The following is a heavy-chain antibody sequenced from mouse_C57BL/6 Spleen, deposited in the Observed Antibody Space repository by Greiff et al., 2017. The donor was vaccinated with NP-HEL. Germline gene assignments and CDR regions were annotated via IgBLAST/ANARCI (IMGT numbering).Heavy chain of an antibody. CDR3: ASGKEYDGDYYAMDY. CDR1: GFTFSSYA. D-gene: IGHD2-14*01. J-gene: IGHJ4*01. V-gene: IGHV5-4*01. Sequence: DVQLVESGGGLVKPGGSLKLSCAASGFTFSSYAMSWVRQTPEKRLEWVATISDGGSYTYYPDNVKGRFTISRDNAKNNLYLQLSHLKSEDTAMYYCASGKEYDGDYYAMDYWGQGTSVTVSS. CDR2: ISDGGSYT.